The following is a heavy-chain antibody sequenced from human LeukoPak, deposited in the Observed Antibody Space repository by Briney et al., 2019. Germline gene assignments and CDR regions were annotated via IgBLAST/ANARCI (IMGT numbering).Heavy chain of an antibody. CDR2: ITAGGSFK. Sequence: GGSLRLSCAASGFTFSNYAMNWVRQAPGKGLDWVSSITAGGSFKHYADSVEGRFTISRDNAKNSLYLQMSSLTPEDTAVYYCARNYDVLTGYPYYFDHWGQGILVTVSS. V-gene: IGHV3-21*01. CDR3: ARNYDVLTGYPYYFDH. J-gene: IGHJ4*02. D-gene: IGHD3-9*01. CDR1: GFTFSNYA.